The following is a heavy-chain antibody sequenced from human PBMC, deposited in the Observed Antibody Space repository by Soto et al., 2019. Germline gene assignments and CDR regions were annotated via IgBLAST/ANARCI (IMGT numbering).Heavy chain of an antibody. Sequence: QVQLVQSGAEVKKPGASVKVSCKASGYTFTGYYMHWVRQAPGQGLEWMGWINPNSGGTNYAQKFQGRVTMTRDTSISTAYMELSRLRSDDTAVSYCSRGDIVATILRGWFDPWGQGTLVTVSS. CDR1: GYTFTGYY. CDR2: INPNSGGT. D-gene: IGHD5-12*01. CDR3: SRGDIVATILRGWFDP. V-gene: IGHV1-2*02. J-gene: IGHJ5*02.